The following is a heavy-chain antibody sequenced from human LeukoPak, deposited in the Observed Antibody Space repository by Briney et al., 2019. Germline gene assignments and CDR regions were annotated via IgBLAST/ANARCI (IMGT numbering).Heavy chain of an antibody. CDR2: IGPAGDT. CDR3: ARDNLPGRGGAFDI. CDR1: GFTFSTHD. Sequence: PGGSLRLSCAASGFTFSTHDMHWVRQITGEGLEWVSSIGPAGDTYYPDSVKGRFTISRENAKNSFYLQMNSLRAGDTAVYYCARDNLPGRGGAFDIWGQGTMVTVSS. J-gene: IGHJ3*02. D-gene: IGHD2-15*01. V-gene: IGHV3-13*01.